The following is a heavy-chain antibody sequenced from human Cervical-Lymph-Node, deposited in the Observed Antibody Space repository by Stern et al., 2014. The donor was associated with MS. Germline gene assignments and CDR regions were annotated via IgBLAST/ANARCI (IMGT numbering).Heavy chain of an antibody. J-gene: IGHJ4*02. V-gene: IGHV3-21*01. CDR2: TSTSSTYI. CDR3: SRGWSGFDD. Sequence: EVQLVESGGGLVKPGGSLRLSCAASGFTFSIYSMNWVRQAPGKGLEWVSSTSTSSTYIYYADSVRGRFTISRDNAENSLYLQLNNLRDEDTAVYYCSRGWSGFDDWGQGTLVTVSS. CDR1: GFTFSIYS. D-gene: IGHD3-3*01.